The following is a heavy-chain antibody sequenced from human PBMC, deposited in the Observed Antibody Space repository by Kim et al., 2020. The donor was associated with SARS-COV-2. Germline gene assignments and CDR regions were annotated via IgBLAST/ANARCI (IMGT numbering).Heavy chain of an antibody. V-gene: IGHV3-23*01. Sequence: GGSLRLSCAASGFTFSSYAMSWVRQAPGKGLEWVSAISGSGGSTYYADSVKGRFTISRDNSKNTLYLQMNSLRAEDTAVYYCAKDVVRWELPYYFDYWGQGTLVTVSS. CDR1: GFTFSSYA. J-gene: IGHJ4*02. CDR2: ISGSGGST. D-gene: IGHD1-26*01. CDR3: AKDVVRWELPYYFDY.